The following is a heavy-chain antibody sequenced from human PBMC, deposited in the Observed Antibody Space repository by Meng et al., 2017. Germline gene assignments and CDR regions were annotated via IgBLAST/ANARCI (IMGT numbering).Heavy chain of an antibody. Sequence: QVQVGQCGGEVRKPGGLVKVSWKASGYTSTTYAIRWVSQAPGQRLEWMGWIDPNSGVTGYAHKFHGRVTVTGDTSISTAYMELRRLTSDDTAVYYCARDEDISAAGKLFGDYWGQGTLVTVSS. J-gene: IGHJ4*02. CDR3: ARDEDISAAGKLFGDY. V-gene: IGHV1-2*02. D-gene: IGHD6-13*01. CDR1: GYTSTTYA. CDR2: IDPNSGVT.